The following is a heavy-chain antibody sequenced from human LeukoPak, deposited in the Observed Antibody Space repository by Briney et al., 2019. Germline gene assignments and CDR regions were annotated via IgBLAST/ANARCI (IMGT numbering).Heavy chain of an antibody. Sequence: PSETLSLTCAVYGGSFSGYYWSWIRQPPGKGLEWIGEINHSGSTNYNPSLKSRVTISVDTSKNQFSLKLSSVTAADTAVYYCAGGYCSSTSCYSLYYFDYWGQGTLVTVSS. V-gene: IGHV4-34*01. J-gene: IGHJ4*02. CDR1: GGSFSGYY. CDR2: INHSGST. CDR3: AGGYCSSTSCYSLYYFDY. D-gene: IGHD2-2*01.